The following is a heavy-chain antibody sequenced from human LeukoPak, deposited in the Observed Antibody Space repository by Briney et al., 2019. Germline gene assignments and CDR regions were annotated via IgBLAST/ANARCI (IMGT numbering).Heavy chain of an antibody. CDR1: GGSFSGYY. Sequence: SETLSLTCAVYGGSFSGYYWSWIRQPPGKGLECIGEINHSGSTNYNPSLKSRVTISVDTSKNQFSLKLSSVTAADTAVYYCARDRDRIQRRQFDYWGQGTLVTVSS. J-gene: IGHJ4*02. CDR3: ARDRDRIQRRQFDY. D-gene: IGHD2-21*01. CDR2: INHSGST. V-gene: IGHV4-34*01.